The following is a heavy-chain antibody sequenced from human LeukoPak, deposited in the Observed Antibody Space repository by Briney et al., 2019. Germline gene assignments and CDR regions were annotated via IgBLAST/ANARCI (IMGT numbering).Heavy chain of an antibody. CDR3: AKGKDIVVVPAATLDD. J-gene: IGHJ4*02. Sequence: PGGSLRLSCAASGFTFSSYGMHWVRQAPGKWLEWVAFILYDGSNKYYADSVKGRFTISRDNSKNTLYLQMNSLRAEDTAVYYCAKGKDIVVVPAATLDDWGQGTLVTASS. D-gene: IGHD2-2*01. V-gene: IGHV3-30*02. CDR2: ILYDGSNK. CDR1: GFTFSSYG.